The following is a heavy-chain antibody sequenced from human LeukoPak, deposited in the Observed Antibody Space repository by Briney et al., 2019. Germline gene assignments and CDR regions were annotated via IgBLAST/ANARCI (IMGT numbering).Heavy chain of an antibody. D-gene: IGHD6-6*01. CDR2: IYTSGGT. V-gene: IGHV4-4*09. CDR3: ARLTRLSTSPDRYYLDY. CDR1: GDSISSYY. Sequence: SETLSLTCTVSGDSISSYYWSWIRQPPGKGLEWIGYIYTSGGTNYIPSLKGRVTISTDTSKNQFSLKLSSVTAADSAVYYCARLTRLSTSPDRYYLDYWGQGTLVTVSS. J-gene: IGHJ4*02.